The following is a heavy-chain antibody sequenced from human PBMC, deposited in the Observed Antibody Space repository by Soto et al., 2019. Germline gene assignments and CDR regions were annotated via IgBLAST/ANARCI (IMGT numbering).Heavy chain of an antibody. Sequence: SQTLSLTCAISGDSVSSNSAAWNWIRQSPPRGLEWLGRTYYRSKWYNDYAVSVKSRITINPDTSKNQFSLQLNSVTPEDTAVYYCARILRFLEWPLRDDAFDIWGQGTMVTVSS. J-gene: IGHJ3*02. V-gene: IGHV6-1*01. CDR1: GDSVSSNSAA. D-gene: IGHD3-3*01. CDR2: TYYRSKWYN. CDR3: ARILRFLEWPLRDDAFDI.